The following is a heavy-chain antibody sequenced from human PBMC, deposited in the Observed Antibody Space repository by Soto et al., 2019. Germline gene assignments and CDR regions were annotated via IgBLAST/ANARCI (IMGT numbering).Heavy chain of an antibody. CDR1: GFTFSSYG. CDR3: AKEAEMATAPLFDY. J-gene: IGHJ4*02. CDR2: ISHDGSNK. V-gene: IGHV3-30*18. D-gene: IGHD5-18*01. Sequence: QVQLVESGGGVVQPGRSLRLSCAASGFTFSSYGMHWVRQAPGKGLEWVAVISHDGSNKNYADSVKGRFPISRDNSKNTLYLQMNSLRAEDTAVYYCAKEAEMATAPLFDYWGQGTLVTVSS.